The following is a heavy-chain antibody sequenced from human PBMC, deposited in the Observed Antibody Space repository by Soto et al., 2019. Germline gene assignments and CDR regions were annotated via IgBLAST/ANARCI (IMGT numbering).Heavy chain of an antibody. D-gene: IGHD6-13*01. Sequence: SETLSLTCAVYGGSFSGYYWSWIRQPPGKGLEWIGEINHSGSTNYNPSLKSRVTISVDTSKNHFSLKLSSVSAADTAVYYCARERRIVGGYSASWYDYFDYWAQGTLVTVSS. J-gene: IGHJ4*02. CDR2: INHSGST. V-gene: IGHV4-34*01. CDR1: GGSFSGYY. CDR3: ARERRIVGGYSASWYDYFDY.